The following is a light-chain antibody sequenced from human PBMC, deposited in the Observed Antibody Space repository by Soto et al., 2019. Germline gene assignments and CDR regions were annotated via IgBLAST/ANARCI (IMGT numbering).Light chain of an antibody. Sequence: IVMTQSPATLSVSPGEGVTLSCRASQSVRSHLAWYQQKPGQPPRLLIYGASTRATGIPARFSGSGFGTEFTLTISSLQSEDFAVYYCQQYNNWPWTFGQGTKVDI. CDR2: GAS. V-gene: IGKV3-15*01. CDR1: QSVRSH. J-gene: IGKJ1*01. CDR3: QQYNNWPWT.